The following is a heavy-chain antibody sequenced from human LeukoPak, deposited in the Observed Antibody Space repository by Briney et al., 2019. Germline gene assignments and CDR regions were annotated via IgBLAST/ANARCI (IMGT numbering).Heavy chain of an antibody. J-gene: IGHJ4*02. CDR1: GGSISSYY. CDR2: VYTSGTT. CDR3: ASSSGE. V-gene: IGHV4-59*10. D-gene: IGHD3-16*01. Sequence: SETLSLTCAVYGGSISSYYWSWIRQPAGKGLEWIGRVYTSGTTNYNPSLKSRVTISVDTSKSQFSLKLTSVTAADTAVYYCASSSGEWGQGTLVTVSS.